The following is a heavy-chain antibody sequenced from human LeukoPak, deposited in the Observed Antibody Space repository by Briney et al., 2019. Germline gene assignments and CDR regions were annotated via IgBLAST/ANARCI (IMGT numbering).Heavy chain of an antibody. Sequence: ASVKVSCKASGYTFTSYYMHWVRQAPGQGLDWMGIINPSGGSTSYAQKFQGRVTMTRDTSTSTVYMELSSLRSEDTAVYYCARDSPRLAAAAPGFDPWGQGTLVTVSS. D-gene: IGHD6-13*01. V-gene: IGHV1-46*01. CDR1: GYTFTSYY. CDR2: INPSGGST. J-gene: IGHJ5*02. CDR3: ARDSPRLAAAAPGFDP.